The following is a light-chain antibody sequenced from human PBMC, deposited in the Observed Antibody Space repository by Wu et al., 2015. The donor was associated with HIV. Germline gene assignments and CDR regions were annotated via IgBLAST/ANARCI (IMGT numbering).Light chain of an antibody. V-gene: IGKV3-11*01. CDR2: GAS. J-gene: IGKJ1*01. CDR3: QQYASPPRT. CDR1: QTVSSF. Sequence: EVVLTQSPATLSLSPGERATLSCRASQTVSSFLAWYQQKPGQAPRLLIYGASNRASGIPARFSGSGSDTAFTLTISSLEPEDFAVYFCQQYASPPRTFGQGTKVE.